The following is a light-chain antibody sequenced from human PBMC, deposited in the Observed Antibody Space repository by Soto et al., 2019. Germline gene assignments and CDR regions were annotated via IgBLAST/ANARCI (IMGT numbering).Light chain of an antibody. CDR2: DVS. V-gene: IGKV2D-29*02. CDR3: MQITPLPPT. Sequence: DVVMTQSPLSLSVTPGQPASISCKSSQSLLHITGETFLFWYLQKPGQSPQLLIYDVSTRFSGVPDRFSGSGLGTDFTLEISRVETDDVGIYYCMQITPLPPTFGPGTRLGIE. CDR1: QSLLHITGETF. J-gene: IGKJ5*01.